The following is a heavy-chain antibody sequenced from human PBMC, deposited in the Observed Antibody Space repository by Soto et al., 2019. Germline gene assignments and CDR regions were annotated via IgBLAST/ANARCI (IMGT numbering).Heavy chain of an antibody. J-gene: IGHJ6*01. CDR2: ILNDGSNR. Sequence: QVQLVESGGGVVQPGRSLRLSCAASGFTFSNYGMHWVRQAPGQGLEWVAVILNDGSNRYHADSVKDRFTISRDNSKNMLYLQMTTLRDEDTAVYYCARDDEYSGNGMDVWGQGTKVNVSP. V-gene: IGHV3-33*01. CDR3: ARDDEYSGNGMDV. D-gene: IGHD3-10*01. CDR1: GFTFSNYG.